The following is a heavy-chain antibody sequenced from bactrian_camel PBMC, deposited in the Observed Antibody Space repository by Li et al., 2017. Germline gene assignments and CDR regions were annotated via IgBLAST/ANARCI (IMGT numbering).Heavy chain of an antibody. Sequence: VQLVESGGGLVQPGGSLTLSCAASGFTFNTHDMSWVRLAPGKGLEWVSRISSGGASTYYADSVKGRFTISRDNVKNTVYLQMNSLKPEDTAVYYCVADAKEDRGVFYCGSGDFPLWGPGTQVTVS. CDR2: ISSGGAST. CDR3: VADAKEDRGVFYCGSGDFPL. D-gene: IGHD2*01. V-gene: IGHV3S40*01. CDR1: GFTFNTHD. J-gene: IGHJ6*01.